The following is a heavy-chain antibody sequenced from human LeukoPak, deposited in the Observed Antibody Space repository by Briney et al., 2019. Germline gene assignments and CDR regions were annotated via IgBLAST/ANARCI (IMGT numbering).Heavy chain of an antibody. CDR2: IYPGDSNT. Sequence: GESLKISCKGSGYGFTNYWIGWVRQMPGKGLEWMGMIYPGDSNTRYSPSFQGQVTISADKSISTAYLHWSSLKASDTAMYYCARLPQHYYDTSGFTFDYWGQGTLVTVSS. D-gene: IGHD3-22*01. J-gene: IGHJ4*02. CDR3: ARLPQHYYDTSGFTFDY. V-gene: IGHV5-51*01. CDR1: GYGFTNYW.